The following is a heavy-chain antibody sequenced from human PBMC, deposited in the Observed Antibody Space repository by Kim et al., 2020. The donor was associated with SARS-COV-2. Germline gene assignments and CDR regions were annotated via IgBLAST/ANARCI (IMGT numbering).Heavy chain of an antibody. CDR1: GFTFSSYG. CDR3: AKTDYYDSSGYHFDY. Sequence: GGSLRLSCAASGFTFSSYGMHWVRQAPGKGLEWVAVISYDGSNKYYADSVKGRFTISRDNSKNTLYLQMNSLRAEDTAVYYCAKTDYYDSSGYHFDYWGQGTLVTVSS. V-gene: IGHV3-30*18. J-gene: IGHJ4*02. D-gene: IGHD3-22*01. CDR2: ISYDGSNK.